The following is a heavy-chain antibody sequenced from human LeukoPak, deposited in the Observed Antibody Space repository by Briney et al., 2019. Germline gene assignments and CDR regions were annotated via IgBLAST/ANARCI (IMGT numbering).Heavy chain of an antibody. Sequence: ASVKVSCKASGYTFTSYAMNWVRQAPGQGLEWMGWINTNTGNPTYAQGFTGRFVFSLDTPVSTAYLQISSLKAEDTAVYYCARELASNPRFYYGMDVWGQGTTVTVSS. CDR2: INTNTGNP. J-gene: IGHJ6*02. CDR1: GYTFTSYA. D-gene: IGHD4-11*01. V-gene: IGHV7-4-1*02. CDR3: ARELASNPRFYYGMDV.